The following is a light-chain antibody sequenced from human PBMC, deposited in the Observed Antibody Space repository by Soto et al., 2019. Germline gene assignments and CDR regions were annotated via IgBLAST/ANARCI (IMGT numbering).Light chain of an antibody. CDR2: EAS. CDR1: SSDVGSRNL. Sequence: QSVLTQPASVSGSPGQSITFSCTGTSSDVGSRNLVSWYQQYPGKAPKLIIFEASKRPSGVSNRFSGSKSGSTASLTISGLQAEDEADYYCCSHAGGSTYVFGTGTKVTVL. CDR3: CSHAGGSTYV. V-gene: IGLV2-23*01. J-gene: IGLJ1*01.